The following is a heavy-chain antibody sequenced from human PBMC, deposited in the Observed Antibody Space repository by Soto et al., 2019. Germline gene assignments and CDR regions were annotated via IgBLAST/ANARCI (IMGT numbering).Heavy chain of an antibody. D-gene: IGHD6-19*01. CDR2: ISAYNGKT. Sequence: QVQLVQSGAEVKKPGASVKVSCKTSGYPFTSYGINWVRQAPGQGPEWMGWISAYNGKTSYTQKFQGRVTMTTDTSTSTAYMKLRSLRSDATAVYYCARDRLIAVAGRLHYWGQGTRVNVSS. CDR1: GYPFTSYG. J-gene: IGHJ4*02. V-gene: IGHV1-18*01. CDR3: ARDRLIAVAGRLHY.